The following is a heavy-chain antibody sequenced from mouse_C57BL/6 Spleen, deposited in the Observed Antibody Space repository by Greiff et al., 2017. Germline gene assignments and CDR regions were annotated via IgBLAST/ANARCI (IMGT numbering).Heavy chain of an antibody. CDR1: GYTFTDYE. CDR3: TRRGESNSYYAMDY. CDR2: IDPETGGT. Sequence: QVQLQQSGAELVRPGASVTLSCKASGYTFTDYEMHWVKQTPVHGLEWIGAIDPETGGTAYNQKFKGKAILTADKSSSTAYMELRSLTSEDSAVYYCTRRGESNSYYAMDYWGQGTSVTVSS. V-gene: IGHV1-15*01. J-gene: IGHJ4*01. D-gene: IGHD2-5*01.